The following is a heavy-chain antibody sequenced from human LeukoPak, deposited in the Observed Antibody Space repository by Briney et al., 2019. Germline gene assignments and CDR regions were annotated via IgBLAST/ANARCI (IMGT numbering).Heavy chain of an antibody. CDR3: ARDSSGASYVV. CDR1: GGSIRRGDKY. D-gene: IGHD1-26*01. CDR2: IYHSGRT. J-gene: IGHJ4*02. Sequence: SETLSLTCTVSGGSIRRGDKYCSWIRLPPGKGLEWIGYIYHSGRTYYNPSLESRVTVSVDTSKNQFSLKLRSVTAADTAVYYCARDSSGASYVVWGQGKLVTVSS. V-gene: IGHV4-30-4*01.